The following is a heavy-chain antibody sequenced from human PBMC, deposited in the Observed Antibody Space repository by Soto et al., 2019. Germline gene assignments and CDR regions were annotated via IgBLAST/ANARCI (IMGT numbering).Heavy chain of an antibody. CDR2: ISSSSSTI. V-gene: IGHV3-48*02. CDR1: GVSFSSYS. J-gene: IGHJ5*01. CDR3: ARGEFGDIVLVVAATCNRCDWFDP. D-gene: IGHD2-15*01. Sequence: PGGSLRLSCAASGVSFSSYSMNWVRQAPGKGLEWVSYISSSSSTIYYADSVKGRFTISRDNAKNSLYLQMNSLRDEDTAVYYCARGEFGDIVLVVAATCNRCDWFDPWGQGTLVSVSS.